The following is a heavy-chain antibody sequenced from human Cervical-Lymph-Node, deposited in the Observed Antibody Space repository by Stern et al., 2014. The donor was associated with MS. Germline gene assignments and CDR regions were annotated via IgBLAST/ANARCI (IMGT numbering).Heavy chain of an antibody. Sequence: VQLVQSGGGVVQPGRSLRLSCAASGFNFISYSMYWVRQAPGKVLEWVAVILHDGSNEYYADSVKGRFTISRDNSKNTVSLQMNSLRVEDTAVYYCAREPYNYDGDGYLDHWGQGTLVTVSS. CDR2: ILHDGSNE. CDR1: GFNFISYS. J-gene: IGHJ4*02. CDR3: AREPYNYDGDGYLDH. V-gene: IGHV3-30-3*01. D-gene: IGHD3-22*01.